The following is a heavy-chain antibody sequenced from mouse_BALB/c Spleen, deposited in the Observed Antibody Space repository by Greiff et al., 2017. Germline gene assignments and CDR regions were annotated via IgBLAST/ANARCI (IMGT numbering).Heavy chain of an antibody. V-gene: IGHV2-5-1*01. J-gene: IGHJ4*01. CDR1: GFSLTSYG. Sequence: VKLVESGPSLVQPSQSLSITCTVSGFSLTSYGVHWVRQSPGKGLEWLGVIWRGGSTDYNAAFMSRLSITKDNSKSQVFFKMNSLQADDTAIYYCASTEVRRGYYAMDYWGQGTSVTVSS. D-gene: IGHD2-14*01. CDR2: IWRGGST. CDR3: ASTEVRRGYYAMDY.